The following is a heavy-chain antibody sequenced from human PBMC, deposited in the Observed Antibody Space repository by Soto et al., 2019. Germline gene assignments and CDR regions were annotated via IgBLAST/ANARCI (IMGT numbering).Heavy chain of an antibody. CDR2: INPYSGGA. V-gene: IGHV1-2*02. D-gene: IGHD3-10*01. CDR3: ARVIRGAYYNSPLDT. CDR1: GYTFTGYF. Sequence: ASVKVSCKASGYTFTGYFMHWVRQAPGQGLEWMGWINPYSGGADYAQSFQGRVTMTRDTSISTVYTELSRLRFDDTAVYYCARVIRGAYYNSPLDTWGQGTVVTVSS. J-gene: IGHJ5*02.